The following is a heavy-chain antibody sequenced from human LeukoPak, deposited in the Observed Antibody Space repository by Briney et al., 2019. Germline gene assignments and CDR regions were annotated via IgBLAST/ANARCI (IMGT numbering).Heavy chain of an antibody. J-gene: IGHJ4*02. CDR2: FDPSDSYT. D-gene: IGHD5-18*01. Sequence: GESLRISCKGSGYSFTSYWISWVREMPGKGLECMGRFDPSDSYTNYSPSFQGHVTISADKSISTAYLQWSSLKASDTAMYYCARHHQGYSYGYGFDYRGQGTLVSVSS. CDR1: GYSFTSYW. CDR3: ARHHQGYSYGYGFDY. V-gene: IGHV5-10-1*01.